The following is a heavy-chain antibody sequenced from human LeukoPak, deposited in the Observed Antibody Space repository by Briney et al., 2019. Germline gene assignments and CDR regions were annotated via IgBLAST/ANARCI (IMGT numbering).Heavy chain of an antibody. J-gene: IGHJ5*01. Sequence: SETLSLTCTVSGYSISSGYYWGWIRQPPGKGLEWIGNIYPTGSTYYNPSLKSRVTISVDTFKNQFSLKVSSVSAADTAVYYCARAYSSSWYWNWFDPWGQGTLVTVSS. D-gene: IGHD6-13*01. CDR1: GYSISSGYY. CDR3: ARAYSSSWYWNWFDP. V-gene: IGHV4-38-2*02. CDR2: IYPTGST.